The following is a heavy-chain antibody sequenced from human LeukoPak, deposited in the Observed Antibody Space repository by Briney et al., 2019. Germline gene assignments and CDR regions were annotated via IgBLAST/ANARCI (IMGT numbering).Heavy chain of an antibody. D-gene: IGHD6-6*01. Sequence: GGSLRLSCAASGFSFSSYRINSVRQAPGNGLEWVASISSNNGYIYYPDSLKVRFTISSDSGDNSLHLQMNSLRAEDAAVYYCARDLGTRKSIAFADWGQGTLVTVSS. V-gene: IGHV3-21*01. CDR3: ARDLGTRKSIAFAD. CDR1: GFSFSSYR. J-gene: IGHJ4*02. CDR2: ISSNNGYI.